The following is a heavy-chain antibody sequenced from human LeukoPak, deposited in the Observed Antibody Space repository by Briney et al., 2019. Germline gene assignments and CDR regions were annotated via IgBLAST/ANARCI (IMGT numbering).Heavy chain of an antibody. CDR1: GFTFSSSA. Sequence: GGSLRLSCAASGFTFSSSAMSWVRQVPGKGLEWVSGISASGGSTYYADSVRGRFTISRDNSKNTLYLQMNSLRAEDTAVYYCATRTGITGTRGYYYGMDVWGQGTTVTVSS. CDR3: ATRTGITGTRGYYYGMDV. J-gene: IGHJ6*02. V-gene: IGHV3-23*01. CDR2: ISASGGST. D-gene: IGHD1-7*01.